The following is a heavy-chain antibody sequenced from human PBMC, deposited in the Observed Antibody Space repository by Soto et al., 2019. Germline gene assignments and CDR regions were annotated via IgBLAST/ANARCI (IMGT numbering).Heavy chain of an antibody. CDR2: ISSSSSYI. V-gene: IGHV3-21*01. Sequence: ESGGGLVTPGGSLRLSCAASGFTFSSYSMNWVRQAPGKGLEWVSSISSSSSYIYYTDSVKGRSTISRDNAKNSLYLQMNSLRAEDTSVYYCARDQPGYSYGYGLGYWGQGTLVTVSS. J-gene: IGHJ4*02. CDR1: GFTFSSYS. CDR3: ARDQPGYSYGYGLGY. D-gene: IGHD5-18*01.